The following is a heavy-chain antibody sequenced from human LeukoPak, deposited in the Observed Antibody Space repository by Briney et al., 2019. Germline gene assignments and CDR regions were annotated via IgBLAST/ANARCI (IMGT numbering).Heavy chain of an antibody. V-gene: IGHV4-34*01. CDR3: ASRPAIVGAHDY. J-gene: IGHJ4*02. D-gene: IGHD1-26*01. CDR1: GGSFSGYY. Sequence: SETLSLTCAVYGGSFSGYYWSWIRQPPGKGLEWIGEINHSGSTNYNPSLKSRVTISVDTSENQFPLKLSSVTAADTAVYYCASRPAIVGAHDYWGQGTLVTVSS. CDR2: INHSGST.